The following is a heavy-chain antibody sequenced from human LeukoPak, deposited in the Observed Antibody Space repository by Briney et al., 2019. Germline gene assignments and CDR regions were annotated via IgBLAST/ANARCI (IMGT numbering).Heavy chain of an antibody. V-gene: IGHV3-7*01. Sequence: GGSLRLSCAASGFTFSSYWMSWVRQAPGKGLEWVANIKQDGSEKYYVDSVKGRITISRDDSKNTLYLQMNSLRAEDTAVYYCARGVDYYDSSGTIDYWGQGTLVTVSS. CDR3: ARGVDYYDSSGTIDY. CDR1: GFTFSSYW. D-gene: IGHD3-22*01. CDR2: IKQDGSEK. J-gene: IGHJ4*02.